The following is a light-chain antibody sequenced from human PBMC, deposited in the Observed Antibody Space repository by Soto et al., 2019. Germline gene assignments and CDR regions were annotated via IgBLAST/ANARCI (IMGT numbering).Light chain of an antibody. J-gene: IGKJ1*01. CDR1: QGVSTN. Sequence: VMTQSPATLSVSPGERATLSCRASQGVSTNLAWYQQKPGQAPRLLIYDASTRATGIPVRFSGSGSGTEFTLSISSXQSEDFAIFYCQQYNRWPRTFGQGTKVDTK. CDR3: QQYNRWPRT. CDR2: DAS. V-gene: IGKV3-15*01.